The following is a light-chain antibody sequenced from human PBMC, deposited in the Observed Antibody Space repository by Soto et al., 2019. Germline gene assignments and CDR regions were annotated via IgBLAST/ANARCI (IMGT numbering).Light chain of an antibody. Sequence: EIVLTQSPATLSFSPGKRATLSCRARQSVGTYLVWYQQRPGQAPRLLIFDASHRATGIPARFSGSGSGTDFTLTISSLEPEDFAIYYCQQRSDRPYTFGQGTKLEIK. CDR1: QSVGTY. V-gene: IGKV3-11*01. CDR2: DAS. J-gene: IGKJ2*01. CDR3: QQRSDRPYT.